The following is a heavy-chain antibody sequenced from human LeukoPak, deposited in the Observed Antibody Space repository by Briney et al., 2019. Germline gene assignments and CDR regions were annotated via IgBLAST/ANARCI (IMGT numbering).Heavy chain of an antibody. V-gene: IGHV3-7*05. D-gene: IGHD3-10*01. CDR3: ARDFNPSEGAIYFDGFDM. J-gene: IGHJ3*02. CDR2: IKRDGSQK. CDR1: GFTFSSYW. Sequence: GGSLRLSCAASGFTFSSYWMSWVRQAPGKGLEWVANIKRDGSQKSYLESAEGRFTISRDNAKNSLYLQMSSLRAEDTAVYYCARDFNPSEGAIYFDGFDMWGQGTMVTVSA.